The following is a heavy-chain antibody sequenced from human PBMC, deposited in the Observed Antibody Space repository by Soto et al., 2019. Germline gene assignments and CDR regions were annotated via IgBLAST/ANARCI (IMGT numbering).Heavy chain of an antibody. Sequence: LSLTCAVYGGSFSGYYWSWIRQPPGKGLEWIGEINHSGSTNYNPSLKSRVTISVDTSKNQFSLKLSSVTAADTAVYYCARGKGITMVRGVGNWFDPWGQGTLVTVSS. CDR2: INHSGST. CDR1: GGSFSGYY. V-gene: IGHV4-34*01. J-gene: IGHJ5*02. D-gene: IGHD3-10*01. CDR3: ARGKGITMVRGVGNWFDP.